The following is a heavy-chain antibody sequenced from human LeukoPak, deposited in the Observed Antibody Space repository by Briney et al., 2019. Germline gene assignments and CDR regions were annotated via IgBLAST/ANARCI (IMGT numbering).Heavy chain of an antibody. D-gene: IGHD3-22*01. Sequence: PSETLSLTCTVSGGSINSYYWSWIRQPPGKGLELIGYIYYSGNTNYNPSLKSRVTISVDTSKNKFSLKLSSVTAAYTAVYYCARRLGGSGYLDYWGQGILVTVSS. J-gene: IGHJ4*02. CDR1: GGSINSYY. CDR2: IYYSGNT. CDR3: ARRLGGSGYLDY. V-gene: IGHV4-59*01.